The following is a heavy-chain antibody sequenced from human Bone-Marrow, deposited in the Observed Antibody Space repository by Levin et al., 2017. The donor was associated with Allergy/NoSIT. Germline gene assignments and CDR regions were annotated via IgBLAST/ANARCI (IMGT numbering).Heavy chain of an antibody. Sequence: KPGGSLRLSCAASGFTFSDFYMTWIRQAPGKGLEWLSYIANNGGTIDYADSVKGRFTISRDNAKNSLYLQMDGLRADDTAVYYCARDDRRGTKGGFDVWGQGTLVTVSS. D-gene: IGHD3-16*01. J-gene: IGHJ3*01. CDR2: IANNGGTI. CDR3: ARDDRRGTKGGFDV. V-gene: IGHV3-11*01. CDR1: GFTFSDFY.